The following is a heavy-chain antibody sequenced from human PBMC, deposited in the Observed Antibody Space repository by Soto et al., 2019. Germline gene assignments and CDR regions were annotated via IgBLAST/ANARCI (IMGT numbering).Heavy chain of an antibody. V-gene: IGHV4-34*01. D-gene: IGHD4-17*01. Sequence: SETLSLTCAVYGGSFSGYYWSWIRQPPGKGLEWIGEINHSGSTNYNPSLKSRVTISVDTSKNQFSLKLSSVTAADTAVYYCARGLLYGGLDYWGQGTLVTAPQ. J-gene: IGHJ4*02. CDR1: GGSFSGYY. CDR2: INHSGST. CDR3: ARGLLYGGLDY.